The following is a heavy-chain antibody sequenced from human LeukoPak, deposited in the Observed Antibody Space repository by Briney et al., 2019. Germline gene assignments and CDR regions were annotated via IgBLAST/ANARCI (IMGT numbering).Heavy chain of an antibody. CDR2: INPSGGST. J-gene: IGHJ6*02. CDR1: GYTFTSYY. CDR3: AREGLYSSSWYGNYYYYGMDV. Sequence: GASVKVSCKASGYTFTSYYMHWVRQAPGQGLEWMGIINPSGGSTSYAQKFQGRVTMTRDTSTSTAYMELRSLRSDDTAVYYCAREGLYSSSWYGNYYYYGMDVWGQGTTVTVSS. D-gene: IGHD6-13*01. V-gene: IGHV1-46*01.